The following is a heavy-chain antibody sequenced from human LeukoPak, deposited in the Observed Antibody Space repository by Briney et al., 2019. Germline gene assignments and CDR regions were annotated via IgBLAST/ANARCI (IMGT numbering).Heavy chain of an antibody. CDR3: ARARDGYNVFDY. V-gene: IGHV4-31*03. Sequence: PSQTLSLTCTVSGGSISSGGYYWSWIRQHPGKGLGWIGYIYYSGSTYYNPSLKSRVTISVDTSKNQFSLKLSSVTAADTAVYYCARARDGYNVFDYWGQGTLVTVSS. CDR2: IYYSGST. CDR1: GGSISSGGYY. D-gene: IGHD5-24*01. J-gene: IGHJ4*02.